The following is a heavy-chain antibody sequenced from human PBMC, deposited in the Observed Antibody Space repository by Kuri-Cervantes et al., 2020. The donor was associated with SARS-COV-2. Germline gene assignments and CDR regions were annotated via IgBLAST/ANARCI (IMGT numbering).Heavy chain of an antibody. CDR1: GGSFSGYY. D-gene: IGHD6-6*01. J-gene: IGHJ4*02. CDR2: INHGGST. V-gene: IGHV4-34*01. CDR3: ARVDSSSVDY. Sequence: GSLRLSCAVYGGSFSGYYWSWIRQPPGKGLEWIGEINHGGSTNYNPSLKSRVTISVDTSKNQFSLKLSSVTAADTAVYYCARVDSSSVDYWGQGTLVTVSS.